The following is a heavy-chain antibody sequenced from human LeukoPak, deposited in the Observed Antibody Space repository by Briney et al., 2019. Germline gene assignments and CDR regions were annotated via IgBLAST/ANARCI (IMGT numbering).Heavy chain of an antibody. CDR3: ARGATAMVYTWFDP. V-gene: IGHV4-39*07. CDR2: MYDSGTT. CDR1: AGSITSSSYY. Sequence: SETLSLTCTVAAGSITSSSYYWGWLRQPPGKGPEWFGRMYDSGTTYYNPSLRSRVTVSIHPSKNQFSLKLSSVTAADTAVYYCARGATAMVYTWFDPWGQGTLVTVSS. J-gene: IGHJ5*02. D-gene: IGHD5-18*01.